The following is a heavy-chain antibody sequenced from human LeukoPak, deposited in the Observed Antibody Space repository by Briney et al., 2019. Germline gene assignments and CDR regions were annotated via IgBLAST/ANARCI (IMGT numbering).Heavy chain of an antibody. J-gene: IGHJ4*02. CDR2: ITGSGTST. D-gene: IGHD5-18*01. CDR1: GFTFTYYG. V-gene: IGHV3-23*01. Sequence: GGSLRLSCAASGFTFTYYGMCWVRQAPGKGLEWVSAITGSGTSTYYADSVKGRFTISRDNSKNTLYLQMNSLRADDTAVYYCAKDFGYSYAYTDYWGQGTLVTVSS. CDR3: AKDFGYSYAYTDY.